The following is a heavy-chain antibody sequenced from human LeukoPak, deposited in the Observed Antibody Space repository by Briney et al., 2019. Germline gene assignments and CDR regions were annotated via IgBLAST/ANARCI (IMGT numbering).Heavy chain of an antibody. J-gene: IGHJ3*02. D-gene: IGHD2-2*01. Sequence: PSETLSLTCTVSGGSISSYYWSWIRQPPGKGLEWIGYIYYSGSTNYNPSLKSRVTISVDTSKNQFSLKLSSVAAAYTAVYYCASAVRPAAHGGDAFDIWGQGTMVTVSS. CDR2: IYYSGST. CDR1: GGSISSYY. V-gene: IGHV4-59*01. CDR3: ASAVRPAAHGGDAFDI.